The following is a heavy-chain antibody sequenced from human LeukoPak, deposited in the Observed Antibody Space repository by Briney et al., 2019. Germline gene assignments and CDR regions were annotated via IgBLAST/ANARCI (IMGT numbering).Heavy chain of an antibody. J-gene: IGHJ6*03. CDR1: GFTFSSYE. Sequence: GGSLRLSCAASGFTFSSYEMNWVRQAPGKGLEWVSYISSSGNTKNYADSVKGRFTISRDNAKNSLYLQMYSLRAEDTALYYCAKVRKERGSYSLYYYYMDVWGKGTTVTISS. D-gene: IGHD3-10*01. CDR2: ISSSGNTK. CDR3: AKVRKERGSYSLYYYYMDV. V-gene: IGHV3-48*03.